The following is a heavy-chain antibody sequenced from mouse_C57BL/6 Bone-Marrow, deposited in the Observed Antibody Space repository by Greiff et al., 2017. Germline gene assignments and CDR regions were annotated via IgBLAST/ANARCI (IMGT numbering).Heavy chain of an antibody. Sequence: EVKLVESGEGLVKPGGSLKLSCAASGFTFSSYAMSWVRQTPEKRLEWVAYISSGGDYIYYADTVKGRFTISRDNARNTLYLQMSSLKSEDTAMYYCTRNYYGSSSYYFDYWGQGTTLTVSS. CDR2: ISSGGDYI. J-gene: IGHJ2*01. V-gene: IGHV5-9-1*02. CDR3: TRNYYGSSSYYFDY. CDR1: GFTFSSYA. D-gene: IGHD1-1*01.